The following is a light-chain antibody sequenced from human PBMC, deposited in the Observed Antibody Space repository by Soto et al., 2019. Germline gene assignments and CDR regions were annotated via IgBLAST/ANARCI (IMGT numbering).Light chain of an antibody. V-gene: IGKV3-11*01. CDR2: DAS. CDR1: QSVSSY. J-gene: IGKJ4*01. CDR3: QQRSNWPPLT. Sequence: EIVLTQSPATLSLSPGDRSTLSCRASQSVSSYLAWYQQKPGQAPRLLIYDASNRATGIPARFSGSGSGTDFTLTISSLEPEDFEVYYCQQRSNWPPLTFGGGTKVEIK.